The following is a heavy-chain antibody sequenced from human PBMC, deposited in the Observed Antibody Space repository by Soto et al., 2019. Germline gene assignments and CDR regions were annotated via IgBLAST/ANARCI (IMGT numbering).Heavy chain of an antibody. D-gene: IGHD3-22*01. CDR2: ISAYNGNT. CDR1: GYTFTNFG. V-gene: IGHV1-18*01. J-gene: IGHJ5*02. Sequence: ASVKVSCKTSGYTFTNFGLSWVRQAPGQGLEWMGWISAYNGNTNYAQNFQGRVTMTTDTSTSTAYMELRSLRSEDTAVYYCARTVDYYDSSGYYYNWFDPWGQGTLVTVS. CDR3: ARTVDYYDSSGYYYNWFDP.